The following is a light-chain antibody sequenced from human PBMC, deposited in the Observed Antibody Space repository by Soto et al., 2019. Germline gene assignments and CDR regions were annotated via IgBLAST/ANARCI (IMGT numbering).Light chain of an antibody. Sequence: EIVLTQSPVTLSLSPGERATLSCRPSQSVISTYLAWYQQKPGQAPRLLIYGASSRATGIPDRFSGSGSGTDFTLTISRLEPEDFAVYYCQQYGSSPITFGQGTRLEIK. J-gene: IGKJ5*01. CDR2: GAS. CDR1: QSVISTY. V-gene: IGKV3-20*01. CDR3: QQYGSSPIT.